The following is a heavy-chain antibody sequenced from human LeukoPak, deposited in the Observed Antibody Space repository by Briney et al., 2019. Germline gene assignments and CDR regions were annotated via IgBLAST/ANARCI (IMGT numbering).Heavy chain of an antibody. CDR3: AIASGGRGGLDS. J-gene: IGHJ4*02. Sequence: GGSLRLSCVASGFTFSNYWMSWVRQAPGKGLEWVANINQAGSEEYYVDSVEGRFTISRDNAKNSLYLQLNSLRAEDTAVYYCAIASGGRGGLDSWGQGAPVTVSS. CDR1: GFTFSNYW. V-gene: IGHV3-7*03. CDR2: INQAGSEE. D-gene: IGHD2-21*01.